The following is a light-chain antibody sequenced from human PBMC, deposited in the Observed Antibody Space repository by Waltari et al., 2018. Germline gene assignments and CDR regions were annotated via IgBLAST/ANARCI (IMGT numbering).Light chain of an antibody. CDR1: QGINSY. V-gene: IGKV1-9*01. Sequence: DIQLTQSPSFLSASVGDRVTITCLASQGINSYLAWYQQNPGKAPKLLIYAASTLQSGVPSRFSGSESGTEFTLTISSLQPEDFATYYCQQLHTYPITFGQGTLLEIK. CDR3: QQLHTYPIT. CDR2: AAS. J-gene: IGKJ5*01.